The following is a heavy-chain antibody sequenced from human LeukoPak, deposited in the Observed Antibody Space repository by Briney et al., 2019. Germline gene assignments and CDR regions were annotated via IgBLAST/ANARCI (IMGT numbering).Heavy chain of an antibody. V-gene: IGHV3-74*01. J-gene: IGHJ4*02. CDR2: INNDGSST. CDR1: GFIFGNYW. Sequence: GGSLRLSCATSGFIFGNYWMHWVRQAPGKGLMGVSRINNDGSSTTYADSVKGRFTISRDNARNTLYLQMNSLRAEDTAVYYCARDGISCSGGHCYFASWGQGTLVTVSS. CDR3: ARDGISCSGGHCYFAS. D-gene: IGHD2-15*01.